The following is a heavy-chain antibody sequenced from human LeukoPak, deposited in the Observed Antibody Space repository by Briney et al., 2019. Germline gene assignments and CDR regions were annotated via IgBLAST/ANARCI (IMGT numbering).Heavy chain of an antibody. J-gene: IGHJ4*02. CDR2: IKSKGDGETI. CDR3: TVRSSI. Sequence: GGSLRLSCVASGITFSDYWMSWVRQAPGKGLEWVGRIKSKGDGETIDYNTPVKGRFSISRDDSKNTLYLQMNSLKDEDTAMYYCTVRSSIWSQGTLVTVSS. D-gene: IGHD3-3*02. V-gene: IGHV3-15*01. CDR1: GITFSDYW.